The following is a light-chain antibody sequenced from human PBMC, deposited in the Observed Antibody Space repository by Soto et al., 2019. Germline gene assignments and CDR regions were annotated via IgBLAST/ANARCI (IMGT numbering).Light chain of an antibody. J-gene: IGKJ2*01. CDR2: DAS. V-gene: IGKV1-33*01. CDR3: HKNDDLPYT. CDR1: QNISKF. Sequence: DIQMTQSPSSLTASVGDRVTITCQTSQNISKFLIWYQQSPGKAPNLLISDASNLEAGVTTRFSGRVSGTHITFSISSLKPVDIGRYICHKNDDLPYTFGQGTRLQIK.